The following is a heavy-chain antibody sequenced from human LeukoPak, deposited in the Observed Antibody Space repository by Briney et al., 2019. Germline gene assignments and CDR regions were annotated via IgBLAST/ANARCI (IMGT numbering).Heavy chain of an antibody. CDR2: IIPILGIA. CDR3: ARGLSEYCSSTSCYTLNWFDP. J-gene: IGHJ5*02. CDR1: GGTFSSYT. Sequence: RASVKVSGKASGGTFSSYTISWVRQAPGQGLEWMGRIIPILGIANYAQKFQGRVTITADKSTSTAYMELSSLRSEDTAVYYCARGLSEYCSSTSCYTLNWFDPWGQGTLVTVSS. V-gene: IGHV1-69*02. D-gene: IGHD2-2*02.